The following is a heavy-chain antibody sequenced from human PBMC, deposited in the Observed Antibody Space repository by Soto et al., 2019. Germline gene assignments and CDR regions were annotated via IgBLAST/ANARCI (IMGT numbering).Heavy chain of an antibody. D-gene: IGHD2-15*01. CDR3: AREKGYCSGGSCYSQDY. J-gene: IGHJ4*02. CDR1: GYTFTSYG. CDR2: ISAYNGNP. Sequence: QVQLVQSGAEVKKPGASVKVSCKSSGYTFTSYGISWVRQAPGQGLEWMGWISAYNGNPNYAQKLQGRVIMTTDTSTRTAYMQLRSLRSDDTAVYYCAREKGYCSGGSCYSQDYWGQGTLVTVSS. V-gene: IGHV1-18*01.